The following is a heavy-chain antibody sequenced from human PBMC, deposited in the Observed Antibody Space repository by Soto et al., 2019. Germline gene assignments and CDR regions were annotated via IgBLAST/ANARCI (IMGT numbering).Heavy chain of an antibody. CDR3: ARTREDYGDFSYNWLDP. CDR2: IFSNDEK. D-gene: IGHD4-17*01. J-gene: IGHJ5*02. Sequence: GSGPTLVNPTETLTLTCTVSGFSLSNARMGVSWIRQPPGKALEWLAHIFSNDEKSYSTSLKSRLTISKDTSKSQVVLTMTNMDPVDTATYYCARTREDYGDFSYNWLDPWGQGTMVTISS. V-gene: IGHV2-26*01. CDR1: GFSLSNARMG.